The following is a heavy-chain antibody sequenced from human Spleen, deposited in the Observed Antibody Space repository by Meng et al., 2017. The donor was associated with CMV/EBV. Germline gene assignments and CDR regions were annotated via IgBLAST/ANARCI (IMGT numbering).Heavy chain of an antibody. D-gene: IGHD4-11*01. CDR1: GGSISSGDYY. J-gene: IGHJ6*02. CDR3: ARDKGIYSNYYYGMDV. Sequence: LRLSCTVSGGSISSGDYYWSWIRQPPGKGLEWIGYIYYSGSTYYNPSLKSRVTISVDTSKNQFSLKLSSVTAADTAVYYCARDKGIYSNYYYGMDVWGQGTTVTVSS. V-gene: IGHV4-30-4*08. CDR2: IYYSGST.